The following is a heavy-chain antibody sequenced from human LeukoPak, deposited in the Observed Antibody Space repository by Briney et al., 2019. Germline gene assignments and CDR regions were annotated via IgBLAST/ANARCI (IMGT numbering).Heavy chain of an antibody. CDR1: GGSFSDYF. CDR2: INQSGSS. J-gene: IGHJ3*02. D-gene: IGHD3-10*01. V-gene: IGHV4-34*01. CDR3: ASIHQVRGTDTFDI. Sequence: PSETLSLTCAVYGGSFSDYFWSWVRQPPGKGLERIGEINQSGSSTYNPSLKSRVTMSVDTSKNQLSLKMTSVTAADTAVYYCASIHQVRGTDTFDIWGQGTMVTVS.